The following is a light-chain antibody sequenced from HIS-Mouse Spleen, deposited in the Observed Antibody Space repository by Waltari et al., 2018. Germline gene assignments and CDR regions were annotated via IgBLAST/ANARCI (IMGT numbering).Light chain of an antibody. CDR1: SSDVGGYNS. J-gene: IGLJ1*01. Sequence: QSALTQPPSASGSPGQSVTISCPGTSSDVGGYNSVPWYQQHPGKAPKLMIYEVSKRPSGVPDRFSGSKSGNTASLTVSGLQAEDEADYYCSSYAGSNNLGVFGTGTKVTVL. CDR3: SSYAGSNNLGV. V-gene: IGLV2-8*01. CDR2: EVS.